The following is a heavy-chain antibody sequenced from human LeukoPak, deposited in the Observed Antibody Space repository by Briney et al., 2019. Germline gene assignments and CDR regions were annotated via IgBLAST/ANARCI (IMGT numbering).Heavy chain of an antibody. Sequence: GGSLRLSCAASGFTFSSYWMHWVRQAPGKGLVWVSRINSDGSSTSYADSVKGRFTISRDNAKNTLYLQMNSLRAEDTAVYYCARVGRVAAAQGYFQHWGQGTLVTVSS. D-gene: IGHD6-13*01. CDR2: INSDGSST. J-gene: IGHJ1*01. V-gene: IGHV3-74*01. CDR1: GFTFSSYW. CDR3: ARVGRVAAAQGYFQH.